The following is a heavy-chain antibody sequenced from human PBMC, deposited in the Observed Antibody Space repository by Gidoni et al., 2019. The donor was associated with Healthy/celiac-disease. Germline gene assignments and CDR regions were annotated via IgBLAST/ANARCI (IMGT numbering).Heavy chain of an antibody. D-gene: IGHD3-3*01. Sequence: EVQLVESGGGWVQPGRSLRLSCAASGFTFDDYAMHWVRQAPGKGLEWVSGISWNSGSIGYADSVKGRFTISGDNAKNSLYLQMNSLRAEDTALYYCAKTLAYYDFWSGGFDYWGQGTLVTVSS. J-gene: IGHJ4*02. V-gene: IGHV3-9*01. CDR3: AKTLAYYDFWSGGFDY. CDR2: ISWNSGSI. CDR1: GFTFDDYA.